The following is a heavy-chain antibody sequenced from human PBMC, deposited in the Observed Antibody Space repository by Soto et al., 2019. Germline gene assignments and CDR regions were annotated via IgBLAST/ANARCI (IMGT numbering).Heavy chain of an antibody. V-gene: IGHV3-33*01. CDR1: GFTFSSYG. CDR3: ARVRITMVRGEYGMDV. Sequence: QVQLVESGGGVVQPGRSLRLSCAASGFTFSSYGMHWVRQAPGKGLEWVAVIWYDGSNKYYADSVKGRFTISRDNSKNTLYLQMNSLSAEDTAVYYCARVRITMVRGEYGMDVWGQGTTVTVSS. J-gene: IGHJ6*02. CDR2: IWYDGSNK. D-gene: IGHD3-10*01.